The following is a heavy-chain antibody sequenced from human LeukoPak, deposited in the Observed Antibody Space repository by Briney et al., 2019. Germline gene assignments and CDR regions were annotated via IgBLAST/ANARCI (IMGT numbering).Heavy chain of an antibody. Sequence: ETLSLTCTVSGGSISSSGYYWGWIRQPPVKGLERIASIYYSGSTYYNPSLKSRVTISVDTSKNQLSLKLSSLTAADTVVYYCARHEYSGSYYGLSWFDPWGQGTLVTVSS. CDR2: IYYSGST. V-gene: IGHV4-39*01. J-gene: IGHJ5*02. CDR3: ARHEYSGSYYGLSWFDP. D-gene: IGHD1-26*01. CDR1: GGSISSSGYY.